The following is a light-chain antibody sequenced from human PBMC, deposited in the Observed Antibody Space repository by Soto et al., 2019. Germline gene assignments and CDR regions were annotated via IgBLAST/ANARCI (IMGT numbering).Light chain of an antibody. V-gene: IGKV1-5*03. CDR1: QSISNW. Sequence: DIQMTQSPSTLSVSVGDSVTITCRASQSISNWLAWYQQKPGQAPKLLISKASNLETGVPSRFSGSGSGTDFILAISSLQPDDSATYHCQQFHDYPITFGQGTRLEIK. J-gene: IGKJ5*01. CDR2: KAS. CDR3: QQFHDYPIT.